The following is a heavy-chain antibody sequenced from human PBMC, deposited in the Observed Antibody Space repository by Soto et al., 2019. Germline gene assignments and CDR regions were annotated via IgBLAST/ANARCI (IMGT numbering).Heavy chain of an antibody. D-gene: IGHD3-3*01. CDR3: AKAINDYYAPLDY. J-gene: IGHJ4*02. Sequence: EVQLLESGGGLVQPGGSLRLSFTASGFTFSNYAMGWVRQAPGKGLEWVSVISGGADDTHYADSVKGRFTISRDNSKNTLYVQMDSLRAEDTAVYYCAKAINDYYAPLDYWGQGMRVTVSS. V-gene: IGHV3-23*01. CDR1: GFTFSNYA. CDR2: ISGGADDT.